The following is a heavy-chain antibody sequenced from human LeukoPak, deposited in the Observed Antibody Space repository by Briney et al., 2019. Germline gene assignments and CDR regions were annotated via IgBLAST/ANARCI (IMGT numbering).Heavy chain of an antibody. J-gene: IGHJ4*02. V-gene: IGHV3-7*01. CDR2: IKIDGSEK. CDR1: GFTFSSYW. CDR3: AREIPGGAVTLDY. Sequence: PGGSLRLSCAASGFTFSSYWMSWVRQAPGKGLEWVANIKIDGSEKYYVDSVKGRFTISRDNAKNSLYLQMNSLRAEDSAVCYCAREIPGGAVTLDYWGQGTLVTVSS. D-gene: IGHD1-26*01.